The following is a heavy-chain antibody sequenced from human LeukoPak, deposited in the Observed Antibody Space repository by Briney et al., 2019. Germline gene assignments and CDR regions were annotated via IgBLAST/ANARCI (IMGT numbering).Heavy chain of an antibody. CDR1: RGSVSSGSYY. V-gene: IGHV4-61*01. Sequence: PSETLSLTCTVSRGSVSSGSYYWTWIRQPPGKGLEWIGYISYSGSTNFNPSLKSRVTISVDTSKNQFSLNLSSVTAADTAVYYCARRGTGGRSFDIWGQGTMVTVSS. CDR2: ISYSGST. CDR3: ARRGTGGRSFDI. D-gene: IGHD2-8*02. J-gene: IGHJ3*02.